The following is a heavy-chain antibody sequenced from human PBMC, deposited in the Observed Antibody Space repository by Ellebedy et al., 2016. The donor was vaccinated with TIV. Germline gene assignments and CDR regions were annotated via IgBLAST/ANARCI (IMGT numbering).Heavy chain of an antibody. D-gene: IGHD3-10*01. J-gene: IGHJ6*03. V-gene: IGHV3-49*03. CDR3: TRDEWGRAPMVRGPYYYYYMDV. CDR1: GFTFGDYA. Sequence: GESLKISCTASGFTFGDYAMSWFRQAPGKGLEWVGFIRSKAYGGTTEYAASVKGRFTISRDDSKSIAYLQMNSLKTEDTAVYYCTRDEWGRAPMVRGPYYYYYMDVWGKGTTVTVSS. CDR2: IRSKAYGGTT.